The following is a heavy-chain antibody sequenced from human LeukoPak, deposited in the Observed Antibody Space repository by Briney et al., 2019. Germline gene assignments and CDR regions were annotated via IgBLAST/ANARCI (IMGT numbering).Heavy chain of an antibody. CDR2: IYTSGST. J-gene: IGHJ6*03. D-gene: IGHD2-2*01. CDR1: GGSISSYY. V-gene: IGHV4-4*07. CDR3: AREAEDIVVVPAATYYYYYYMDV. Sequence: SETLSLTCTVSGGSISSYYWSWIRQPAGKGLEWIGRIYTSGSTNYSPSLKSRVTMSVDTSKNQFSLKLSSVTAADTAVYYCAREAEDIVVVPAATYYYYYYMDVWGKGTTVTVSS.